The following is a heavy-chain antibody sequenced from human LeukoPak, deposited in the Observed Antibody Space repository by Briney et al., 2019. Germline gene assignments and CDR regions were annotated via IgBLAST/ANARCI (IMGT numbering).Heavy chain of an antibody. CDR2: ISYDGSNK. Sequence: GRCLRLSFAASGLTFSSYVMHWVRQAPGKGLEWVAVISYDGSNKDSADSVKGRFTISSNNSKNALYLQMNRLRTEDTAVYDCYSGIGIWNIGGDFDYWGQGTLVTVSS. D-gene: IGHD1/OR15-1a*01. J-gene: IGHJ4*02. CDR3: YSGIGIWNIGGDFDY. CDR1: GLTFSSYV. V-gene: IGHV3-30*03.